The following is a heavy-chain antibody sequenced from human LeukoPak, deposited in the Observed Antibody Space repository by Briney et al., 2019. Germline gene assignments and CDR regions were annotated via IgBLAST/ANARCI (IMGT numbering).Heavy chain of an antibody. D-gene: IGHD2-2*01. CDR1: GGSMSSYY. CDR3: AREYCSSARCYNWFDP. CDR2: IYNSGST. J-gene: IGHJ5*02. V-gene: IGHV4-4*08. Sequence: SETLSLTCTVSGGSMSSYYWGWIRQPPGKGLEWIGYIYNSGSTNYNPSLKSRVTISVDTSKSQFSLKLSSVTAADTAVYYCAREYCSSARCYNWFDPWGQGTLVTVSS.